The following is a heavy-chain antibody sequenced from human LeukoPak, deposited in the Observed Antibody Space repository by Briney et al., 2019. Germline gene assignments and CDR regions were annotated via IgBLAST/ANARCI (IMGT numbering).Heavy chain of an antibody. Sequence: ASVKVSCKASGYTFTTHVIAWVRPAPGQGLEWMGWISAHNGNTNYAQSLQGGVTMTTDTSTNTAYMELRSLRSDDTAVYYCARDGYFDLWGRGTLVTVSS. CDR3: ARDGYFDL. CDR2: ISAHNGNT. CDR1: GYTFTTHV. V-gene: IGHV1-18*01. J-gene: IGHJ2*01.